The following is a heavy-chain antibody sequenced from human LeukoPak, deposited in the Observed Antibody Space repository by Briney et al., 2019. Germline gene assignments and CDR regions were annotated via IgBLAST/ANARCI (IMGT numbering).Heavy chain of an antibody. J-gene: IGHJ4*02. CDR2: IKSKTDDVTT. D-gene: IGHD2-2*01. CDR3: TTSTPGYCSSTSRLYHFDY. V-gene: IGHV3-15*01. Sequence: GGSVRLSCAASGFTLSNAWMSWVRQSRGKALEWVGRIKSKTDDVTTDYAAPVKGRLTISRDDSKNTLYLQMNSLKTEDTAVYYCTTSTPGYCSSTSRLYHFDYWGQGTLVTVSS. CDR1: GFTLSNAW.